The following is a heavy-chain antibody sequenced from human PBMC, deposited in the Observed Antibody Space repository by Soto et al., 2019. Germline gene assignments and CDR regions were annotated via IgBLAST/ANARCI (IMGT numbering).Heavy chain of an antibody. D-gene: IGHD5-12*01. CDR3: ARGVATIFDF. CDR2: ISSSSSYI. V-gene: IGHV3-21*01. J-gene: IGHJ4*02. Sequence: GGSLRLSCAASGFTFSSYSMNWVRQAPGKGLEWVSSISSSSSYIYYADSVKGRLTISRDNAKNSLYLQMNSLRAEDTAVYYCARGVATIFDFWGQGTLVTVSS. CDR1: GFTFSSYS.